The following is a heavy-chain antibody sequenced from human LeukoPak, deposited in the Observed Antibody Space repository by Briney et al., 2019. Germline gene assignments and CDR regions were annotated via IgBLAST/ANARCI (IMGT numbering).Heavy chain of an antibody. D-gene: IGHD6-13*01. CDR3: ARDLRYSSSWYERNWYFDL. CDR2: IKQDGSEK. V-gene: IGHV3-7*01. CDR1: GFTFSSYW. J-gene: IGHJ2*01. Sequence: PGGSLRLSCAASGFTFSSYWMSWVRQAPGKGLEWVANIKQDGSEKYYVDSVKGRFTISRDNAKNSLYLQMNSLRAEDTAVYYCARDLRYSSSWYERNWYFDLWGRGTLVTVSS.